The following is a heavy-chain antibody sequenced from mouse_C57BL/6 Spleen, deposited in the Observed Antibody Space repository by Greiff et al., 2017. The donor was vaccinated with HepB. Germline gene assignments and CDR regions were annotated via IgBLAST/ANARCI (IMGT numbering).Heavy chain of an antibody. V-gene: IGHV5-17*01. J-gene: IGHJ3*01. CDR3: ARPRLRWGDAFAY. CDR1: GFTFSDYG. Sequence: EVQLVESGGGLVKPGGSLKLSCAASGFTFSDYGMHWVRQAPEKGLEWVAYISSGSSTIYYADTVKGRFTISRDNAKNTLFLQMTSLRSEDTAMYYCARPRLRWGDAFAYWGQGTLVTVSA. CDR2: ISSGSSTI. D-gene: IGHD1-1*01.